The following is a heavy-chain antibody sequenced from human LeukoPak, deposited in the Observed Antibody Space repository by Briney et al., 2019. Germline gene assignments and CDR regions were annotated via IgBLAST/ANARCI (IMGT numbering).Heavy chain of an antibody. CDR2: IYYSGST. CDR3: ARLGIAVAGSFDY. D-gene: IGHD6-19*01. V-gene: IGHV4-59*08. Sequence: SETLSLTCTVSGGSISSYYWSWIRQPPGKGLEWVGYIYYSGSTNYNPSLKSRVTISVDTSKNQFSLKLSSVTAADTAVYYCARLGIAVAGSFDYWGQGTLVTVSS. CDR1: GGSISSYY. J-gene: IGHJ4*02.